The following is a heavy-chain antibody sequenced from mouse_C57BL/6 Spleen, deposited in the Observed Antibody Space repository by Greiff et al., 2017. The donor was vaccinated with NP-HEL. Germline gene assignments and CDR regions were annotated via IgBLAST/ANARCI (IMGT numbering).Heavy chain of an antibody. Sequence: QVQLQQPGAELVMPGASVKLSCKASGYTFTSYWMHWVKQRPGQGLEWIGEIDPSDSYTNYNQKLKGKSTLTVDKSSSTAYMQLSSLTSEDSAVYYCARSTTVVPYAMDYWGQGTSVTVSS. J-gene: IGHJ4*01. D-gene: IGHD1-1*01. V-gene: IGHV1-69*01. CDR2: IDPSDSYT. CDR3: ARSTTVVPYAMDY. CDR1: GYTFTSYW.